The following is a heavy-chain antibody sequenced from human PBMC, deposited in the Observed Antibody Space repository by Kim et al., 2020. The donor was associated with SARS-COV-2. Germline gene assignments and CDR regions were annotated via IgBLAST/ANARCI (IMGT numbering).Heavy chain of an antibody. CDR2: ISYDGSSK. Sequence: GGSLRLSCAASGFSFNGFTMHWVRQAPGKGLEWVAVISYDGSSKYHADSVKGRFTISRDNSKSTLYVQMDSLRPEDTAVYYCARSNSSSWHYFDDWGQGTLVIVPS. CDR3: ARSNSSSWHYFDD. CDR1: GFSFNGFT. D-gene: IGHD6-13*01. V-gene: IGHV3-30*04. J-gene: IGHJ4*02.